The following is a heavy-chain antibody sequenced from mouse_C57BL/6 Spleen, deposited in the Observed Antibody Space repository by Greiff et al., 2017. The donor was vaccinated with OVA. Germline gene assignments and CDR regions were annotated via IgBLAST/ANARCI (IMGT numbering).Heavy chain of an antibody. V-gene: IGHV10-1*01. CDR3: VRRHYYGSSSFAY. Sequence: GGGLVQPKGSLKLSCAASGFSFNTYAMNWVRQAPGKGLEWVARIRSKSNNYATYYADSVKDRFTISRDDSESMLYLQMNNLKTEDTAMYYCVRRHYYGSSSFAYWGQGTLVTVSA. CDR2: IRSKSNNYAT. D-gene: IGHD1-1*01. CDR1: GFSFNTYA. J-gene: IGHJ3*01.